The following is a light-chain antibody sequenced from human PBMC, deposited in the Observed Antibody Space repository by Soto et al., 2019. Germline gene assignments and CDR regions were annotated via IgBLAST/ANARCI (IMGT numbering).Light chain of an antibody. Sequence: SYELTQPPSESVAPGKTASISCGGNNIGSKGVHGYQQKPGQAPVLVIYSDTDLPPVIPERFSGSNSANLATLTISRVEAGDEADYYCQVWDSGSAHVVFGGGTKLTVL. CDR2: SDT. V-gene: IGLV3-21*04. CDR3: QVWDSGSAHVV. CDR1: NIGSKG. J-gene: IGLJ2*01.